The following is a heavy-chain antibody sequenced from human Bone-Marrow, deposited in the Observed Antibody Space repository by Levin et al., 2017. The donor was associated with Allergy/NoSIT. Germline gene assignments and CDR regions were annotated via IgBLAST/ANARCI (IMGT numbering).Heavy chain of an antibody. CDR3: AKLPIPGTTGTTNY. Sequence: LSLTCAASGFTFSSSGMHWVRQAPGKGLEWVAVISYDGSNKYYADSVKGRFTISRDNSKNTLYLQMNSLRAEDTAVYYCAKLPIPGTTGTTNYWGQGTLVTVSS. V-gene: IGHV3-30*18. D-gene: IGHD1-1*01. CDR2: ISYDGSNK. CDR1: GFTFSSSG. J-gene: IGHJ4*02.